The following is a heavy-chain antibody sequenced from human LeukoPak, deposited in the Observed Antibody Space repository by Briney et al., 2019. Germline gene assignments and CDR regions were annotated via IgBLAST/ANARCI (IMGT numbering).Heavy chain of an antibody. CDR3: VEEAGSVAGRFDH. Sequence: GGSLRLSCAASGLIFSNYGMHWVRQAPGKGLEWVTFIQYDGISKYYADSVEGRFTISRDNSKNTLYLQMNSLRPEDTTVYYCVEEAGSVAGRFDHWGQGNMVTVSS. CDR2: IQYDGISK. D-gene: IGHD6-19*01. V-gene: IGHV3-30*02. J-gene: IGHJ4*02. CDR1: GLIFSNYG.